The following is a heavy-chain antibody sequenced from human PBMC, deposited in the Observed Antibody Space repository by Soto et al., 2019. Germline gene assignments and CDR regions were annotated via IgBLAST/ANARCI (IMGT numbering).Heavy chain of an antibody. Sequence: PXETLSLTCTVSGGSISSGGYYWSWIRQHPGKGLEWIGYIYYSGSTYYNPSLKSRVTISVDTSKNQFSLRLSSVTAADTAVYYCARVMASSFDYWGQGTLVTVSS. CDR1: GGSISSGGYY. D-gene: IGHD3-10*01. V-gene: IGHV4-31*03. CDR2: IYYSGST. J-gene: IGHJ4*02. CDR3: ARVMASSFDY.